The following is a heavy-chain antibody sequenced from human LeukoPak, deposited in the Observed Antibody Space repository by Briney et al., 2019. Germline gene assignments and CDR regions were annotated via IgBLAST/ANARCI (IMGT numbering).Heavy chain of an antibody. J-gene: IGHJ6*03. CDR3: ARDVGLDYDFWSGDMEV. D-gene: IGHD3-3*01. V-gene: IGHV1-69*05. CDR1: GGTFSSYA. Sequence: SSVKVSCKASGGTFSSYAISWVRQAPGQGLEWMGRIIPIYGTANYAQKFQGRATITTDESTSTVYMELSSLRSEDTAVYYCARDVGLDYDFWSGDMEVWGKGTTVIVSS. CDR2: IIPIYGTA.